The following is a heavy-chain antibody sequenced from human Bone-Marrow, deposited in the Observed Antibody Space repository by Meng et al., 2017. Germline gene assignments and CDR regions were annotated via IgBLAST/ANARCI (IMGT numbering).Heavy chain of an antibody. CDR1: GYSFTSYW. CDR2: IYPGDSDT. CDR3: ASRDYDFWSGHWGAFDI. Sequence: KVSCKGSGYSFTSYWIGWVRQMPGKGLEWMGIIYPGDSDTRYSPSFQGQVTISAVKSISTAYLQWSSLKASDTAMYYCASRDYDFWSGHWGAFDIWGQGTRVT. J-gene: IGHJ3*02. V-gene: IGHV5-51*01. D-gene: IGHD3-3*01.